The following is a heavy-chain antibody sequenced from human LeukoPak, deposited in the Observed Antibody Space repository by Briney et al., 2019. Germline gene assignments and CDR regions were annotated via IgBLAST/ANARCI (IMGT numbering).Heavy chain of an antibody. CDR3: ARGPNKSDGGNSGSAWFDP. Sequence: AASVKVSCKAFGYTFTTYDINWVRQATGQGLEWMGWMNPNSGNTGYAQKFQGRVTMTRNTSISTAYMELSSLRSEDTAVYYCARGPNKSDGGNSGSAWFDPWGQGTLVTVSS. CDR1: GYTFTTYD. J-gene: IGHJ5*02. V-gene: IGHV1-8*01. CDR2: MNPNSGNT. D-gene: IGHD4-23*01.